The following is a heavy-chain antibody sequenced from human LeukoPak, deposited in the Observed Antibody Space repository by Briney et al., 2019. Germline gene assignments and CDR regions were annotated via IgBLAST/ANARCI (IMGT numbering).Heavy chain of an antibody. Sequence: PGGSLRLSCAASGFTFSNAWMSWVRQAPGKGLEWVGRIKSKTDGGTTGYAAPVKGRFTISRDDSKNTLYLQMNSLKTEDTAVYYCTTDLYCTNGVCRDYYYYGMDVWGQGTTVTVSS. V-gene: IGHV3-15*01. CDR3: TTDLYCTNGVCRDYYYYGMDV. D-gene: IGHD2-8*01. J-gene: IGHJ6*02. CDR1: GFTFSNAW. CDR2: IKSKTDGGTT.